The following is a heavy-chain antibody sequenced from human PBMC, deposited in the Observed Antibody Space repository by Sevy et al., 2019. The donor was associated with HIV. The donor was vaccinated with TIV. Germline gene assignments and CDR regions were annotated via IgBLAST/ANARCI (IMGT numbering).Heavy chain of an antibody. CDR1: GYTLTKLD. D-gene: IGHD3-22*01. CDR2: FDPGDGDT. J-gene: IGHJ4*02. Sequence: ASVKVSCKVSGYTLTKLDMHWVRQAPGKGLEWMGGFDPGDGDTFYAQKFQGRVTMTEDTSTDTAYMERRSLRSDDTAVYYCTTMEYYHNIIGSSSGDYWGQGTLVTVSS. CDR3: TTMEYYHNIIGSSSGDY. V-gene: IGHV1-24*01.